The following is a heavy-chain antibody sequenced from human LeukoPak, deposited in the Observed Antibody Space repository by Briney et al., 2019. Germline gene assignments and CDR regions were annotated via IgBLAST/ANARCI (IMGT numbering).Heavy chain of an antibody. CDR2: VYYSGST. J-gene: IGHJ6*04. CDR1: GGSISSYY. V-gene: IGHV4-59*08. CDR3: ARRRGDV. Sequence: PSETLSLTCTVSGGSISSYYWSWIRQPPGKGLEWIGYVYYSGSTYYNPSLKSRVTISVDTSKNQFSLKLSSVTAADTAVYYCARRRGDVWGKGTTVTVSS.